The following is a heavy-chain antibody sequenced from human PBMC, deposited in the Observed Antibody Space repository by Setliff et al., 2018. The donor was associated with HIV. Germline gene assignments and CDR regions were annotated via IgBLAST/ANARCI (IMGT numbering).Heavy chain of an antibody. CDR3: AHRDRGTLDAFDL. CDR1: GGPISTNDYY. Sequence: SETLSLTCTVSGGPISTNDYYWGFIRQSPGKGLEWIASVHYGGSIFYNPSLKSRVTLSVDTSKRQFFLNLSSATTADTAVYYCAHRDRGTLDAFDLWGLGTMVTVSS. D-gene: IGHD3-16*02. V-gene: IGHV4-39*01. CDR2: VHYGGSI. J-gene: IGHJ3*01.